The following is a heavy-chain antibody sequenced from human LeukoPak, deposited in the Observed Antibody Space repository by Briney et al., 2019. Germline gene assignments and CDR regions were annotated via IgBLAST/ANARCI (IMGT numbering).Heavy chain of an antibody. J-gene: IGHJ5*02. D-gene: IGHD1-26*01. CDR2: ISADNGNT. CDR3: ARDVGGRETTWPLGYNWFDP. V-gene: IGHV1-18*04. CDR1: GYTFTSYG. Sequence: ASVKVSCKASGYTFTSYGISWVRQAPGQGLEWMGWISADNGNTNYAQKLQGRVTMTTDTSTSTAYMELRSLRSDDTAVYYCARDVGGRETTWPLGYNWFDPWGQGTLVTVSS.